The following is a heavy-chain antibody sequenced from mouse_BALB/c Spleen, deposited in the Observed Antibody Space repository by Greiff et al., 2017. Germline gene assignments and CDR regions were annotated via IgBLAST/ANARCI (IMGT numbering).Heavy chain of an antibody. Sequence: EVQRVESGGGLVKPGGSLKLSCAASGFTFSSYTMSWVRQTPEKRLEWVATISSGGSYTYYPDSVKGRFTISRDNAKNTLYLQMSSLKSEDTAMYYCTRDGGYDGYWYFDVWGAGTTVTVSS. D-gene: IGHD2-14*01. V-gene: IGHV5-6-4*01. CDR3: TRDGGYDGYWYFDV. J-gene: IGHJ1*01. CDR1: GFTFSSYT. CDR2: ISSGGSYT.